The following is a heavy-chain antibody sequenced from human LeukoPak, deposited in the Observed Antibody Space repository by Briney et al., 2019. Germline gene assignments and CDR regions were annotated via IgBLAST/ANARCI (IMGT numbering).Heavy chain of an antibody. CDR2: MNPNSGNT. CDR3: ATNNDFWSGYYPFDY. Sequence: ASVKVSCKASGYTFTSYDINWVRQATGQGLEWMGWMNPNSGNTGYAQKFQGRVTITRNTSISTAYMELSSLRSEDTAVYYCATNNDFWSGYYPFDYWGQGTLVTVSS. J-gene: IGHJ4*02. V-gene: IGHV1-8*03. CDR1: GYTFTSYD. D-gene: IGHD3-3*01.